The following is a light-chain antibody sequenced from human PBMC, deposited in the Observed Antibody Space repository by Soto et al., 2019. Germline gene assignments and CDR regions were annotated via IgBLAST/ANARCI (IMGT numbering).Light chain of an antibody. CDR2: GAS. J-gene: IGKJ1*01. Sequence: EIVLTQSPGTLSLSPGERATLSCRASQSVTSSYLAWYQQKPGQAPRLLIYGASSRATGIPDRFSGRGSGTDFTLTISRLEPEDFEVYYCQQYGSSPRTFGQGTKVDIK. CDR1: QSVTSSY. V-gene: IGKV3-20*01. CDR3: QQYGSSPRT.